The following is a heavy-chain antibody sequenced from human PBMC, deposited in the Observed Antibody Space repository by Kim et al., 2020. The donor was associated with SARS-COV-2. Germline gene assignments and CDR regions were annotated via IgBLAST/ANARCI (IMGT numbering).Heavy chain of an antibody. V-gene: IGHV4-30-2*05. Sequence: TYYNPSLKSRVTISVDTSKNQFSMKLSSVTAADTAVYYCARARERYSYVYWGQGTLVTVSS. CDR2: T. CDR3: ARARERYSYVY. D-gene: IGHD5-18*01. J-gene: IGHJ4*02.